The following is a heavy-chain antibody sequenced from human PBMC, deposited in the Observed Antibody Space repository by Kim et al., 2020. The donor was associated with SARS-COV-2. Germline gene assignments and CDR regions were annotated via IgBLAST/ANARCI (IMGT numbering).Heavy chain of an antibody. CDR2: TYYRSKWYN. CDR3: ARDGRLSGSYCGGDCYSLGWFDP. CDR1: GDSVFSNSAA. Sequence: SQTLSLTCAISGDSVFSNSAAWNWIRQSPSRGLEWLGRTYYRSKWYNDYAVSVKSRITINPDTSKNQFSLQLNSVTPEDTAVYYCARDGRLSGSYCGGDCYSLGWFDPWGQGTLVTVSS. J-gene: IGHJ5*02. V-gene: IGHV6-1*01. D-gene: IGHD2-21*02.